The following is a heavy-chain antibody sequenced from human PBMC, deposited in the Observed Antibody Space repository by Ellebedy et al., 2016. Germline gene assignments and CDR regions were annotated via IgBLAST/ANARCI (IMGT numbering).Heavy chain of an antibody. CDR3: ATLNWVDGVRD. Sequence: GGSLRLSCAASGFTFSSYAMAWVRQAPGKGLEWVSSISQSGDNTFYADSVKGRFTISRDISKNTVFLQMNNLAVEDTAMYYCATLNWVDGVRDWGQGTLVTVSS. CDR2: ISQSGDNT. V-gene: IGHV3-23*01. D-gene: IGHD3-10*01. CDR1: GFTFSSYA. J-gene: IGHJ4*02.